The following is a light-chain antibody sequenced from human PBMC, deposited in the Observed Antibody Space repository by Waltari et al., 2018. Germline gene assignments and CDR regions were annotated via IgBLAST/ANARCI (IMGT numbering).Light chain of an antibody. CDR2: HAS. CDR1: QSVSKY. V-gene: IGKV3-20*01. CDR3: QKYDSLPAT. J-gene: IGKJ1*01. Sequence: EVVLTQSPGSLSLSPGERATLSCRASQSVSKYLAWYQQKPGQAPRLLIYHASRRATGIPDRFSGSGFGTDFSLTISRLEPEDFAVYYCQKYDSLPATFGQGTKVEIK.